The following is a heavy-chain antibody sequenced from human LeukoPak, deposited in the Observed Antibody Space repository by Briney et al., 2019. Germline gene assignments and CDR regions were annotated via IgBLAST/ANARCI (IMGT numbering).Heavy chain of an antibody. D-gene: IGHD6-13*01. V-gene: IGHV3-48*03. CDR2: ISSSSNMI. CDR1: GLTFSNYE. J-gene: IGHJ4*02. CDR3: ATASGGWYRYYFDS. Sequence: PGGSLRLSCAASGLTFSNYEMNWVRQAPGKGLEWLSYISSSSNMIFYAESVKGRFTTSRDNAKNSLYLQMNSLGAEDTAIYYCATASGGWYRYYFDSWGQGILVTVSS.